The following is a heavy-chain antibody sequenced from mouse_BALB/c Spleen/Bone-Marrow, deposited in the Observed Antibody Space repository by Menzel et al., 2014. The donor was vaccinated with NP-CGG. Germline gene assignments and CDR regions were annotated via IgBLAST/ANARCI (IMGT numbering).Heavy chain of an antibody. CDR2: IHPNSGNT. J-gene: IGHJ2*01. CDR1: GYTFTSSW. V-gene: IGHV1S130*01. D-gene: IGHD2-14*01. Sequence: VQLQQSWSVLVRPGASVKLSCKASGYTFTSSWMHWAKQRPGQGLEWIGEIHPNSGNTNYNEKFKGKATLTVDTSSSTAYVDLSSLTSEDSADYYCARYHRYDYYFDYWGQGTTLTVSS. CDR3: ARYHRYDYYFDY.